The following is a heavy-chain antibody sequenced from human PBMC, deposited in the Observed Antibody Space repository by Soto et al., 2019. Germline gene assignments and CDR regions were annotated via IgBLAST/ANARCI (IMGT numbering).Heavy chain of an antibody. Sequence: ASVKVSCKASGYTFTSYGISWVRQAPGQGLEWMGWISAYNGNTNYAQKLQGRVTMTTDTSTSTAYMELRSLRSDDTAVYYCARVRGAVAGTVSITMIVVPHHLGTLPDYWGQGTLVTVSS. J-gene: IGHJ4*02. CDR1: GYTFTSYG. D-gene: IGHD3-22*01. CDR3: ARVRGAVAGTVSITMIVVPHHLGTLPDY. V-gene: IGHV1-18*01. CDR2: ISAYNGNT.